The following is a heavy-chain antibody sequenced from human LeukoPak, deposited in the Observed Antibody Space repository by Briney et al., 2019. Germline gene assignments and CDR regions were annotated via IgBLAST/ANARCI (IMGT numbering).Heavy chain of an antibody. CDR2: INTNTGNP. Sequence: ASVKVSCKASGYTFTNYAINWVRQAPGQGLEWMGWINTNTGNPRYALGLTGRFVFSLDTSVSTAYLQISSLEADDTAVYYCATEDSSGYYGSWGQGTLVTVSS. CDR3: ATEDSSGYYGS. J-gene: IGHJ5*02. D-gene: IGHD3-22*01. V-gene: IGHV7-4-1*02. CDR1: GYTFTNYA.